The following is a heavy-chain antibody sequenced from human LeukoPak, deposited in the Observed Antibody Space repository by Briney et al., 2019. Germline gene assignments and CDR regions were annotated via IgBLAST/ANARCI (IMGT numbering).Heavy chain of an antibody. CDR2: ISDSGGRT. V-gene: IGHV3-23*01. CDR3: AKRGVVIRVILVGFHKEAYYFDS. D-gene: IGHD3-22*01. CDR1: GITLSNYD. Sequence: GGSLRLSCAVSGITLSNYDMIWVRQAPGKGLEWVAGISDSGGRTKYADSVKGRFTISRDNSKNTLYLQMNSLRAEDTAVYFCAKRGVVIRVILVGFHKEAYYFDSWGQGALVTVSS. J-gene: IGHJ4*02.